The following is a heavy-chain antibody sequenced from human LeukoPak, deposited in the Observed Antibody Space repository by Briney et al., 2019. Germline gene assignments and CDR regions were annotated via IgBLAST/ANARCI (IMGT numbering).Heavy chain of an antibody. V-gene: IGHV4-34*01. CDR1: GGSFSGYY. D-gene: IGHD6-19*01. CDR2: INHSGST. CDR3: AREGSSGWNAFDI. J-gene: IGHJ3*02. Sequence: SETLSLTCAVYGGSFSGYYWSWIRQPPGKGLEWIGEINHSGSTNYNPSLKSRVTISVDTSKNQFSLKLSSVTAADTAVYYCAREGSSGWNAFDIWGQGTMVTVSS.